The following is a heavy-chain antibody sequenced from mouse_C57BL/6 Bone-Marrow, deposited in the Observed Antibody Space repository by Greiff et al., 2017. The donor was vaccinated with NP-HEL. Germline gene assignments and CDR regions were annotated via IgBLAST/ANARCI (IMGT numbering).Heavy chain of an antibody. CDR3: ARERGNYGWYFDG. CDR2: ISDGGSYT. CDR1: GFTFSSYA. J-gene: IGHJ1*03. D-gene: IGHD2-1*01. Sequence: EVKLVESGGGLVKPGGSLKLSCAASGFTFSSYAMSWVRQTPEKRLEWVATISDGGSYTYYPDNVKGRFTISRDNAKNNLYLQMGHLKSEDTAMYYCARERGNYGWYFDGWGTGTTVTVSS. V-gene: IGHV5-4*01.